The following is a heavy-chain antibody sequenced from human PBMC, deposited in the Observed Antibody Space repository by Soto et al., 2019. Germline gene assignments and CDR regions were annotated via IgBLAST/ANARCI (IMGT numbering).Heavy chain of an antibody. V-gene: IGHV3-21*01. CDR3: ARAARNREHFDY. D-gene: IGHD1-1*01. J-gene: IGHJ4*02. Sequence: PGGSLRLSCAASGFTFSSYSMNWVRQAPGKGLEWVSSISSSSSYIYYADSVKGRFTISRDNAKNSLYLQMNSLRAEDTAVYYCARAARNREHFDYWGQGNLVTVSS. CDR1: GFTFSSYS. CDR2: ISSSSSYI.